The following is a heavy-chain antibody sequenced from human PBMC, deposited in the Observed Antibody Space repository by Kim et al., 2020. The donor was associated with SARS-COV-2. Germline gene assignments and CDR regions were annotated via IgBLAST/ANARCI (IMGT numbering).Heavy chain of an antibody. D-gene: IGHD1-20*01. V-gene: IGHV1-18*01. CDR1: GYTFTSYG. CDR2: ISPFNVHA. CDR3: ARTAAGIPTGKGFLKFDY. J-gene: IGHJ4*02. Sequence: ASVKVSCKTSGYTFTSYGITWVRQAPGLGLEWMGWISPFNVHANYAEKVRGRVNMTTDTSTSTAYMELRSLRFDDTAVYYCARTAAGIPTGKGFLKFDYWGQGTLVTASS.